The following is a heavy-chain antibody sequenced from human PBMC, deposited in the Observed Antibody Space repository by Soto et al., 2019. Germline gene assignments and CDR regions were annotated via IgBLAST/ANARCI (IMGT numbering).Heavy chain of an antibody. D-gene: IGHD2-21*01. V-gene: IGHV4-59*13. CDR2: VYHTGST. CDR3: ARRLFGGGWTLDS. CDR1: GASITTYY. J-gene: IGHJ4*02. Sequence: SETLSLTCDVSGASITTYYWSWIRQAPGKGLEWIGNVYHTGSTDYNSSLRSRVTISVDTSKNQFSLNMNSVTAADTAVYYCARRLFGGGWTLDSWGQGALVTVSS.